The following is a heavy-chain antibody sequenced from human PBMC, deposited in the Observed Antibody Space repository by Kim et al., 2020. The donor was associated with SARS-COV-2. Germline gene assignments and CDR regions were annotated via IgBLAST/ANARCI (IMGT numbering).Heavy chain of an antibody. Sequence: SKKYYADSVKGRFTISRDNSKNTLYLQMNSLRAEDTAVYYCAKPDGDYDYWGQGTLVTVSS. V-gene: IGHV3-30*02. CDR3: AKPDGDYDY. CDR2: SKK. D-gene: IGHD4-17*01. J-gene: IGHJ4*02.